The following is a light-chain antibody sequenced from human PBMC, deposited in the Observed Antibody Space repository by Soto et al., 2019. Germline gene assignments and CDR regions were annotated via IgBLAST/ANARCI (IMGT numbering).Light chain of an antibody. CDR1: QSVLYSSNNKNY. CDR3: QQCYSSIT. J-gene: IGKJ5*01. V-gene: IGKV4-1*01. Sequence: DIVMTQSPDSLAVSLGERATINCKSSQSVLYSSNNKNYLAWYQQKPGQPPKLLIYGASTRESGVPDRFSGSGSGTDFTLTISSLQAEDVALYYCQQCYSSITFGQGTRLEIK. CDR2: GAS.